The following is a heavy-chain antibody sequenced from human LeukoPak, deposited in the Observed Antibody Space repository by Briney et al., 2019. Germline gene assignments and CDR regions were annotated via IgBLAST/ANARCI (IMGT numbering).Heavy chain of an antibody. Sequence: ASVKVSCKAYGYTFTDYYMHWVRQAPGQGLEWMGWINPNSGGTNYAQKFQGRVTMTRDTSNSTAYMELSRLRSDDTAVYYCARDRKAIVVVTAIPRYNWFDPWGQGTLVTVSS. CDR1: GYTFTDYY. V-gene: IGHV1-2*02. D-gene: IGHD2-21*02. J-gene: IGHJ5*02. CDR2: INPNSGGT. CDR3: ARDRKAIVVVTAIPRYNWFDP.